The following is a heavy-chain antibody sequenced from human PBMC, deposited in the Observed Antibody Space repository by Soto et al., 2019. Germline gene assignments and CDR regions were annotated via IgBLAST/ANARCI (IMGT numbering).Heavy chain of an antibody. D-gene: IGHD1-26*01. J-gene: IGHJ4*02. CDR2: IYHGGTT. Sequence: PSETLSLTCTVSGYSIISGSYCWCIRQPPGKGPEWIASIYHGGTTFYNPSLKSRVTVSVDKSKNQFSLQLNSVTPEDTAVYYCARASPEWELLRPFDYWGQGTLVTVSS. V-gene: IGHV4-38-2*02. CDR1: GYSIISGSY. CDR3: ARASPEWELLRPFDY.